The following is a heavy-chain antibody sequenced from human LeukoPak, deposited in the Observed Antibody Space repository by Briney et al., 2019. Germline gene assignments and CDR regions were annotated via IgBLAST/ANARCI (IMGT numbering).Heavy chain of an antibody. CDR2: MYYRGST. V-gene: IGHV4-39*07. CDR1: GGAISSGSYY. J-gene: IGHJ4*02. D-gene: IGHD1-26*01. CDR3: ATTTIRLGY. Sequence: PSETLSLTCIVSGGAISSGSYYWGWIRQPPGKGLEWIGSMYYRGSTYHNPSLKSRVTISVDTSKNQFSLKLSSVTAADTAVYYCATTTIRLGYWGQGTLVTVSS.